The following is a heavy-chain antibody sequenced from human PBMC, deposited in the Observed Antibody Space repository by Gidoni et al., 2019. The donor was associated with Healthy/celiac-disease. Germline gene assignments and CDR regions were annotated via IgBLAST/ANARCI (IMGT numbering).Heavy chain of an antibody. Sequence: HLQLQASVPGLVTPSATLSLTCTVSGASISSSSYYWGRIRQPPGKGLEWIGSIYYSGSTYFNPSHKSRVTISVDTYKTQISLKLSSVTAADTAVYYCERHWRMVTWDFDIWGQGTMVTVSS. D-gene: IGHD5-18*01. J-gene: IGHJ3*02. CDR1: GASISSSSYY. CDR2: IYYSGST. V-gene: IGHV4-39*01. CDR3: ERHWRMVTWDFDI.